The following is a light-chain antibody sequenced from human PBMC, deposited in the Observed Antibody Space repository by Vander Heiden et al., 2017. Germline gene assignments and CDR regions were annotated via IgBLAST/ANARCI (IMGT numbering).Light chain of an antibody. J-gene: IGKJ5*01. CDR1: QSVSSY. Sequence: EIVLTQSPATLSLSPGERATLSCRASQSVSSYLAWYQQKPGQAPRLLIYDASNSATGIPARFTGSGSGTDFTLTISSLEPEDIAVYYCQQRRNWPITFGQGTRLEIK. CDR3: QQRRNWPIT. CDR2: DAS. V-gene: IGKV3-11*01.